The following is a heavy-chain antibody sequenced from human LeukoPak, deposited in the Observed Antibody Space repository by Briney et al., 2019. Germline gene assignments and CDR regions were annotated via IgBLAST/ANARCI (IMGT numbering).Heavy chain of an antibody. CDR3: ARELRFSSFDV. V-gene: IGHV4-59*01. J-gene: IGHJ6*02. Sequence: SETLSLTCAVYGGSFSGYYWNWIRQPPGKGLEWIGYVYYSGSTNYNPALKSRVTISVDTSKNQFSLKLSSVTAADTAVYYCARELRFSSFDVWGQGTTVTVSS. CDR2: VYYSGST. CDR1: GGSFSGYY. D-gene: IGHD3-3*01.